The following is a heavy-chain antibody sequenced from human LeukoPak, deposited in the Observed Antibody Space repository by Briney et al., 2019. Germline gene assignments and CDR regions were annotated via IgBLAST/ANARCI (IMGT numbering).Heavy chain of an antibody. CDR2: IYYSGST. CDR1: GGSITSYY. J-gene: IGHJ4*02. D-gene: IGHD5-12*01. CDR3: ARGAYSGYDQYYFDY. V-gene: IGHV4-59*01. Sequence: SETLSLTCSVSGGSITSYYWSWIRQPPGKGLEWIGYIYYSGSTNYNPSLKSRVTISVDTSKNQFSLKLSSVAAADTAVYYCARGAYSGYDQYYFDYWGQGTLVTVSS.